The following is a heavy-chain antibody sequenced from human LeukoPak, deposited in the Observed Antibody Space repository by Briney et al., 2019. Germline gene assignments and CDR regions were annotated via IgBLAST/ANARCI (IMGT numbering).Heavy chain of an antibody. CDR1: GFSFSSYG. CDR2: IRYDGTNK. J-gene: IGHJ4*02. V-gene: IGHV3-30*02. Sequence: PGGSLRLSCEASGFSFSSYGLHWVRQAPGKGLEWVAFIRYDGTNKYYADSVKGRFTISRDKSKNTLSLQMNNLRVDDTAVYYCAKDTKWGLNAYYIDYWGQGTLVTVSS. D-gene: IGHD1-26*01. CDR3: AKDTKWGLNAYYIDY.